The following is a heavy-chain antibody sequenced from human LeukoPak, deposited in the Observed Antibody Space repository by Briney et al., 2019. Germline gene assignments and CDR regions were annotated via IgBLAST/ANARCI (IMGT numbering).Heavy chain of an antibody. Sequence: QPGRSLRLSCAASGFTFSTYGMHWVRQAPGKGLEWVAVIWYDGSNKYYADSVKGRFTTSRDNSKNTLYLQMNSLRAEDTAVYYCARERYELSTPYGMDVWGQGTTVTVSS. CDR3: ARERYELSTPYGMDV. CDR2: IWYDGSNK. CDR1: GFTFSTYG. V-gene: IGHV3-33*01. J-gene: IGHJ6*02. D-gene: IGHD3-16*02.